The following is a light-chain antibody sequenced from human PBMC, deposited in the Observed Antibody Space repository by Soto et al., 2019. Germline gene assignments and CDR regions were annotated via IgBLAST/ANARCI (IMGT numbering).Light chain of an antibody. CDR2: AAS. Sequence: DIQMTQSPSSRSASVGDRVTIICRASQSISTYLHWYQQKPGKAPNXLIYAASTLQSGVPSRFSGSGSGTDFTLTISSLQPEDFATYFGQHGYSTPLTFCGGTRLEI. V-gene: IGKV1-39*01. CDR3: QHGYSTPLT. J-gene: IGKJ5*01. CDR1: QSISTY.